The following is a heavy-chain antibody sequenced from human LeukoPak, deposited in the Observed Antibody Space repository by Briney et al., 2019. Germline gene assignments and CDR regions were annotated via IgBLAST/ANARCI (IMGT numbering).Heavy chain of an antibody. CDR2: IFGDSKEI. CDR1: GFTFSSYA. Sequence: GGSLRLSCAASGFTFSSYAMSWVRQAPGKGLEWVSVIFGDSKEIHYADSVKGRFTISRDNSKNTLFLQMNSLRFEDTAVYYCANYVQRLAPSDYWGQGTLVTVSS. D-gene: IGHD3-10*02. V-gene: IGHV3-23*01. CDR3: ANYVQRLAPSDY. J-gene: IGHJ4*02.